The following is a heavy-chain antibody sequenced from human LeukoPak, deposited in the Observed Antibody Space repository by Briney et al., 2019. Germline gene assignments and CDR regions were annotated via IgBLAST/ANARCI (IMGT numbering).Heavy chain of an antibody. Sequence: ASVKVSCKASGYTFTSYYMHWVRQAPGQGLEWMGIINAVVGSTSYAQKFQGRVTMTRDTSTSTVYMELSSLRSEDTAVYYCARDFGRIVVVPAAMRRWFDPWGQGTLGTLSS. CDR1: GYTFTSYY. CDR3: ARDFGRIVVVPAAMRRWFDP. CDR2: INAVVGST. D-gene: IGHD2-2*01. V-gene: IGHV1-46*01. J-gene: IGHJ5*02.